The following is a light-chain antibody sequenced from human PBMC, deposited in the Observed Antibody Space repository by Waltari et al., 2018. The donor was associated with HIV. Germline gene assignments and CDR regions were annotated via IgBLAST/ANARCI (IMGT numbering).Light chain of an antibody. V-gene: IGLV2-14*01. Sequence: QSALTQPASVSGSPGQSITISCTGTSSDVGGYNYVSWYQQLPGKAPKLMIYDVSNRPSGGSKRFSGAKSGNTASLTSAGLQAEDEADYYGSSYIRGSTLEVVFGGGTKLTVL. CDR2: DVS. CDR1: SSDVGGYNY. J-gene: IGLJ2*01. CDR3: SSYIRGSTLEVV.